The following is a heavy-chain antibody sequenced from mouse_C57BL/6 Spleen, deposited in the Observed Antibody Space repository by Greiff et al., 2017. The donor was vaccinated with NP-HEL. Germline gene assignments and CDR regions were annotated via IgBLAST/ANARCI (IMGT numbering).Heavy chain of an antibody. D-gene: IGHD2-2*01. CDR1: GYTFTSYW. CDR2: IYPGSGST. Sequence: QVQLQQPGAELVKPGASVKLSCKASGYTFTSYWITWVKQRPGQGLEWIGDIYPGSGSTNYTEKFKSKATLTVDTSSSTAYMKLSSLTSEDSAVYYCARRGVMTLYFDYWGQGTTLTVSS. CDR3: ARRGVMTLYFDY. J-gene: IGHJ2*01. V-gene: IGHV1-55*01.